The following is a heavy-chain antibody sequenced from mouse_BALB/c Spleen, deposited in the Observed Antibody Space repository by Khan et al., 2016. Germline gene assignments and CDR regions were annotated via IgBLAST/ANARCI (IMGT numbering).Heavy chain of an antibody. CDR2: IYPGNGDT. CDR1: GYTFTSYN. Sequence: QVQLQQPGAELVKPGASVKMSCKASGYTFTSYNMHWVKQTPGQGLEWIGAIYPGNGDTSYNQKFKGKATLTADKSSSTAYMQLISLTSEDSAVYSCARDGDYFDYWGQGTTLTVSS. CDR3: ARDGDYFDY. V-gene: IGHV1-12*01. D-gene: IGHD1-1*01. J-gene: IGHJ2*01.